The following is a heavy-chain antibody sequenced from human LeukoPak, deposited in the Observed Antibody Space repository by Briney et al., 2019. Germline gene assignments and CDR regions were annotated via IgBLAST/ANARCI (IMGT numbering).Heavy chain of an antibody. V-gene: IGHV3-53*04. CDR3: ARDLEEYGMDV. CDR1: GFTVSSNY. CDR2: IYSGGST. J-gene: IGHJ6*02. Sequence: PGGSLRLSCAASGFTVSSNYMSWVRQAPGKGLEWVSVIYSGGSTYYADSVKGRFTISGHNSKNTLYLQMNSLRAEDAAVYYCARDLEEYGMDVWGQGTTVTVSS.